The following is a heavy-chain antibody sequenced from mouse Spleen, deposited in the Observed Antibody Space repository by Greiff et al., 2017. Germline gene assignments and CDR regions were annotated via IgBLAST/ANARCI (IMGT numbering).Heavy chain of an antibody. CDR3: ARGQLGPFDY. Sequence: EVQRVESEGGLVQPGSSMKLSCTASGFTFSDYYMAWVRQVPEKGLEWVANINYDGSSTYYLDSLKSRFIISRDNAKNILYLQMSSLKSEDTATYYCARGQLGPFDYWGQGTTLTVSS. V-gene: IGHV5-16*01. CDR2: INYDGSST. J-gene: IGHJ2*01. CDR1: GFTFSDYY. D-gene: IGHD4-1*02.